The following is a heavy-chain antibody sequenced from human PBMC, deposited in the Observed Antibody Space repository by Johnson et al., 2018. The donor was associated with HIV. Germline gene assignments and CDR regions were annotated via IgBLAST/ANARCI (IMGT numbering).Heavy chain of an antibody. CDR2: ITGNGGST. CDR1: GFTFSSYA. V-gene: IGHV3-64*01. D-gene: IGHD6-13*01. CDR3: ARDGESQQLPLGDAFDV. J-gene: IGHJ3*01. Sequence: VQLVESGGGLVQPGGSLRLSCAASGFTFSSYAINWVRQAPGKGLEYVSGITGNGGSTYYANSVKGRFTISRDNSKNTLYLQMSSLRAEDTAMYYCARDGESQQLPLGDAFDVWGQGTMVTVSS.